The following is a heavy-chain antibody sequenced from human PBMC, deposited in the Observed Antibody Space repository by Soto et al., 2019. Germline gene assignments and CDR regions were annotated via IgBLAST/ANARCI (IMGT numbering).Heavy chain of an antibody. CDR3: ARGGYSYGDYPFYYYMYV. CDR2: MNPNSGNT. D-gene: IGHD4-17*01. Sequence: GASVKVSCKASGYTFTSYYINWVRQATGQGLEWMGWMNPNSGNTGYAQKFQGRVTMTRNTSISTAYMELSSLRSEDTAVYYCARGGYSYGDYPFYYYMYVWGKGTTVTVSS. V-gene: IGHV1-8*01. J-gene: IGHJ6*03. CDR1: GYTFTSYY.